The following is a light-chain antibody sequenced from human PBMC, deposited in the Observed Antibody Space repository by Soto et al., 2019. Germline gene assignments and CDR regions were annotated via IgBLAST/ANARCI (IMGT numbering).Light chain of an antibody. CDR2: DAS. CDR3: EQYNSWREP. Sequence: DIVMTQSPGTLSVSPGERATLFCRASQSVRRSLAWYQQKPCQAPRLFIYDASTRATGIPARFSGSGSGTESSLTISSLQSEDSAVCYCEQYNSWREPFGQGTKVEIK. V-gene: IGKV3-15*01. J-gene: IGKJ1*01. CDR1: QSVRRS.